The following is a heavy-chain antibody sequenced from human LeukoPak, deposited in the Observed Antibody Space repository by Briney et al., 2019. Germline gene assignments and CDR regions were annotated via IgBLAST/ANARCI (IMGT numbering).Heavy chain of an antibody. V-gene: IGHV3-30*01. J-gene: IGHJ5*02. CDR2: TSYDGSKE. CDR1: GFTFSSYP. D-gene: IGHD6-13*01. CDR3: ARDTSTARYSNYWANNVFDP. Sequence: GTSLRLSCAASGFTFSSYPMHWVRQAPGNGLEWVALTSYDGSKEFLADSVKGRFSISRDNAKNTLYLQMNSLRAEDTAVYYCARDTSTARYSNYWANNVFDPWGQGTLVTVSS.